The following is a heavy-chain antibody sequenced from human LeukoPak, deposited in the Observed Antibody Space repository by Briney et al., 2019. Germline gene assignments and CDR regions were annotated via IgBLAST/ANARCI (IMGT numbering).Heavy chain of an antibody. V-gene: IGHV3-7*01. CDR1: GFTFSSYW. CDR2: IKQDGSEK. J-gene: IGHJ6*03. Sequence: PGGSLRLSCAASGFTFSSYWTSWVRQAPGKGLEWVANIKQDGSEKYYVDSVKGRFTISTDNAKNSLYLQMNSLRAEDTAVYYCARGYYMDVWGKGTTVTVSS. CDR3: ARGYYMDV.